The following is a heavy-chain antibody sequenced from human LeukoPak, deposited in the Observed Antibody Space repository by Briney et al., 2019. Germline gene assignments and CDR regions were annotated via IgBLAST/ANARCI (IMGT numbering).Heavy chain of an antibody. V-gene: IGHV3-11*04. CDR3: ASRPYGFLGPFDY. Sequence: GGSLRLSCAVSGFTVSSSYMSWVRQAPGKGLEWISYISSSGSTIYYADSVKGRFTISRDNAKNSLYLQMNSLRAEDTAIYYCASRPYGFLGPFDYWGQGTLVTVSS. D-gene: IGHD3/OR15-3a*01. CDR2: ISSSGSTI. CDR1: GFTVSSSY. J-gene: IGHJ4*02.